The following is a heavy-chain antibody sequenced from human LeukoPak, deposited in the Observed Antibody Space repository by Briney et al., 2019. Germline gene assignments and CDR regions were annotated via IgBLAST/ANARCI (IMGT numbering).Heavy chain of an antibody. CDR1: GFTFSSYA. J-gene: IGHJ4*02. V-gene: IGHV3-23*01. D-gene: IGHD3-22*01. CDR3: AKPPYDSSGYYAYFDY. CDR2: NSGSGGST. Sequence: PGGSLRLSCAASGFTFSSYAMSWVRQAPGKGLEWVSANSGSGGSTYYADSVKGRFTISRDNSKNTLYLQMNSLRAEDTAVYYCAKPPYDSSGYYAYFDYWGQGTLVTVSS.